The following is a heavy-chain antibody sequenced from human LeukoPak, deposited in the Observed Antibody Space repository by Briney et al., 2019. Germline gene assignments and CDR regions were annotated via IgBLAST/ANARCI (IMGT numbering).Heavy chain of an antibody. J-gene: IGHJ6*02. CDR1: GYTFTGYY. D-gene: IGHD1-7*01. CDR2: INPNSGGT. Sequence: ASVKVSCKASGYTFTGYYMHWVRQAPGQGLEWMGWINPNSGGTNYAQKFQDRVTMTRDTSISTAYMELSRLRSDDTAVYYCATLKTGTGTTSSYYYYGMDVWGQGTTVTVSS. CDR3: ATLKTGTGTTSSYYYYGMDV. V-gene: IGHV1-2*02.